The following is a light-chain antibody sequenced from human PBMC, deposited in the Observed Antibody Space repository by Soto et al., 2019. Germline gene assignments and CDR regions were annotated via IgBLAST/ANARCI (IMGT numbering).Light chain of an antibody. Sequence: EIVMTQSPATLSVSPGERATLSCRASQSVGGNLAWYQQKPGQAPRLLIYHAIARATGIPTRFSGSGSGTDFTLTISRLDPEDFAVYYCQQYDSLPPWTFGQGTRVEVK. J-gene: IGKJ1*01. CDR2: HAI. CDR3: QQYDSLPPWT. CDR1: QSVGGN. V-gene: IGKV3-15*01.